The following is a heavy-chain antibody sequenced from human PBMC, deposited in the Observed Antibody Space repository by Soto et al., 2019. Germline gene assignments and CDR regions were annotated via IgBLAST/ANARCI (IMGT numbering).Heavy chain of an antibody. CDR1: GYTFPSYG. Sequence: QVQLVQSGAEVKKPGASVKVSCKASGYTFPSYGISWVRQAPGQGLEWMGWISAYNGNTNYAQKLQGRVTMTTDTSTSTAYMELSSLLSDDTAVYYCAPYCSGCSCYGTYCMDVWGQGTTVTVSS. J-gene: IGHJ6*02. V-gene: IGHV1-18*01. CDR3: APYCSGCSCYGTYCMDV. CDR2: ISAYNGNT. D-gene: IGHD2-15*01.